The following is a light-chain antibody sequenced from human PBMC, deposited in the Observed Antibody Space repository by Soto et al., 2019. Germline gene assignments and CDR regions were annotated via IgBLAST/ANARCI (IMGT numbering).Light chain of an antibody. CDR1: QGISNY. J-gene: IGKJ2*01. CDR2: GAS. Sequence: DIQMTQSPSTLSASVGDTVTITCRASQGISNYLAWYQQKPGKLPKLLMYGASTLQPGVPSLFSGSGSGTDFTLTITSLQPEDVATYYCQKCHSAPYTFGQGTKLEIK. V-gene: IGKV1-27*01. CDR3: QKCHSAPYT.